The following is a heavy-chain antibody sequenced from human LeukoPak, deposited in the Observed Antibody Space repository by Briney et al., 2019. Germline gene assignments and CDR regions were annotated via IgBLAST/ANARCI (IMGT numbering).Heavy chain of an antibody. D-gene: IGHD3-9*01. CDR2: ISGSGGST. CDR1: GFIFSSYA. J-gene: IGHJ4*02. V-gene: IGHV3-23*01. CDR3: ATYYDILTGYFDY. Sequence: GGSLRLSCAVSGFIFSSYAMSWVRQAPGKGLEWVSAISGSGGSTYYADSVKGRFTISRDNSKNTLYLQMDSLRAEDTAVYYCATYYDILTGYFDYWGQGTLVTVSS.